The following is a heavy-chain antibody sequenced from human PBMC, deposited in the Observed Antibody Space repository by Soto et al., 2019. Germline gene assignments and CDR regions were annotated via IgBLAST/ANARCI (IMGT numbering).Heavy chain of an antibody. D-gene: IGHD3-16*01. CDR3: ERQPAVGAFDS. J-gene: IGHJ3*02. Sequence: GESLKISCKGSGYSFTSYWIGCVRQMPGKGLECMGHIYPGDSDTRYSPSFQGQVTISAYKSISTAYLHWSSLKASDKAMYSCERQPAVGAFDSWGQGTMVTVS. V-gene: IGHV5-51*01. CDR2: IYPGDSDT. CDR1: GYSFTSYW.